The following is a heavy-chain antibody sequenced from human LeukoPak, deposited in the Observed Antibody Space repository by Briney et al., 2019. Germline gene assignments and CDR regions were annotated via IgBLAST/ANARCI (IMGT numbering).Heavy chain of an antibody. Sequence: SETLSLTCTVSGGSISSYYWSWIRQPPRKGLEWIGYIYYSGSTNYNPSLKSRVTISVDTSKNQFSLKLSSVTAADTAVYYCARASYCYYYGMDVWGQGTTVTVSS. CDR2: IYYSGST. J-gene: IGHJ6*02. V-gene: IGHV4-59*01. CDR1: GGSISSYY. CDR3: ARASYCYYYGMDV.